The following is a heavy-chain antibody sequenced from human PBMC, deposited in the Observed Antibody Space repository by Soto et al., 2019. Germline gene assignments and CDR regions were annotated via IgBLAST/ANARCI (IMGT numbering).Heavy chain of an antibody. D-gene: IGHD6-19*01. Sequence: QVQLQESGPGLVKPSETLSLTCSVSGDSINTNYWNWIRQSPSKGPEWIGYIHYTGSTDQNPSLTSRVTMSMDTSKNQFSMTLTSVTAADTAVYYCARGRAVSKSFYFDYWGQGTLVAVSS. V-gene: IGHV4-59*01. CDR3: ARGRAVSKSFYFDY. CDR1: GDSINTNY. J-gene: IGHJ4*02. CDR2: IHYTGST.